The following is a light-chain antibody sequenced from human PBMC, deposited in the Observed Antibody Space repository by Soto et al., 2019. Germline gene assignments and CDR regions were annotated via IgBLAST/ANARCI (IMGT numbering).Light chain of an antibody. CDR2: KAS. Sequence: IQMTQSPSTLSASVGDRVTITCRPSQSINTWLAWYQKKPGKAPKLLIQKASSLESGVPSSFSGSGSGTECTLTSTSLQPDDFATYYCQQYHNFFPTFGQGTKLEIK. V-gene: IGKV1-5*03. CDR1: QSINTW. J-gene: IGKJ2*01. CDR3: QQYHNFFPT.